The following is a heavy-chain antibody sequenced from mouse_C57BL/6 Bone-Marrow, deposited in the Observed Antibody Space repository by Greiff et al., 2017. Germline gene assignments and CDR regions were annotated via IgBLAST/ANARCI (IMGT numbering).Heavy chain of an antibody. V-gene: IGHV1-69*01. J-gene: IGHJ3*01. CDR1: GYTFTSYW. Sequence: QVQLQQPGAELVMPGASVKLSCKASGYTFTSYWMHWVKQRPGQGLVWIGEIDPSDSYTNYNQKFKGKSTLTVDKSSSTAYMQLSSLTSEDSAVYYCARNYDYDVEFAYWGQGTLVTVSA. CDR2: IDPSDSYT. D-gene: IGHD2-4*01. CDR3: ARNYDYDVEFAY.